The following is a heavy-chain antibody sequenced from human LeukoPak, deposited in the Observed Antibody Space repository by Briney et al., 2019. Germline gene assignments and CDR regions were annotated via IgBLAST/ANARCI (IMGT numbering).Heavy chain of an antibody. CDR1: GNYW. J-gene: IGHJ4*02. CDR2: INSDGSWT. D-gene: IGHD2/OR15-2a*01. CDR3: VSFYETY. Sequence: GGSLRLSCAASGNYWMHWVRQAPGKGLVWVSHINSDGSWTSYAGSVKGRFTISKNNAKNTVYLQMNNLRAEDTAVYYCVSFYETYWGRGTLVTVSS. V-gene: IGHV3-74*01.